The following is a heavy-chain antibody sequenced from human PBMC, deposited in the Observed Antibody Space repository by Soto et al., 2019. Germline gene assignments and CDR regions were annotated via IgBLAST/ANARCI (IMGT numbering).Heavy chain of an antibody. V-gene: IGHV5-51*01. CDR3: ARHGPGPIIVGPIGDALDI. CDR1: GYSFTSYW. D-gene: IGHD1-26*01. Sequence: GESLKISCKGSGYSFTSYWIGWVRQMPGKGLEWMGIINPGDSDTRYSPSFQGQVTISADKSISTAYLQWSSLKASDTAMYYCARHGPGPIIVGPIGDALDIWGQGTMVTVSS. J-gene: IGHJ3*02. CDR2: INPGDSDT.